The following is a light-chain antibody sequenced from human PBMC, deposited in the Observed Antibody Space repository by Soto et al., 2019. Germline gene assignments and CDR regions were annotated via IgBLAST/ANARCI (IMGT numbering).Light chain of an antibody. CDR2: DVS. CDR1: SSDVGAYNY. Sequence: QSVLTQPASVSGSPGQSITISCTGASSDVGAYNYVSWYQQHPGKAPKLMIYDVSSRPSGVSNRFSGSKSGNTSSLTFSGFQAEDEADYYCSSYTSSITYVFGTGTKVTVL. V-gene: IGLV2-14*01. J-gene: IGLJ1*01. CDR3: SSYTSSITYV.